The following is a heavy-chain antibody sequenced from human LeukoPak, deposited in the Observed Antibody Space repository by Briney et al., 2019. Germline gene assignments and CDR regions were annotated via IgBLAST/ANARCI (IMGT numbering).Heavy chain of an antibody. CDR2: IRYDGSNK. V-gene: IGHV3-30*02. Sequence: PGGSLRLSCAASGFTFSSYGMHWVRQAPGKGLEWVAFIRYDGSNKYYADSVKGRFTISRDNAKNTLYLQMNSLRAEDTAVYYCARGGRPEGWFDPWGQGTLVTVSS. J-gene: IGHJ5*02. D-gene: IGHD1-14*01. CDR3: ARGGRPEGWFDP. CDR1: GFTFSSYG.